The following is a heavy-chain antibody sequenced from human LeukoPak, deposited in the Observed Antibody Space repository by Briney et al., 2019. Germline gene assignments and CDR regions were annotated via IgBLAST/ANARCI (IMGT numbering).Heavy chain of an antibody. D-gene: IGHD2-15*01. CDR1: GGSISSYY. CDR2: IYYSGST. CDR3: ARHEGYCSGGICYFDY. V-gene: IGHV4-59*08. J-gene: IGHJ4*02. Sequence: PSETLSLTCTVSGGSISSYYWSWIRQPPGKGLEWIGYIYYSGSTNYNPSLKSRVTISVDTSKNQFSLKLSSVTAADTAVYYCARHEGYCSGGICYFDYWGQGTLVTVSS.